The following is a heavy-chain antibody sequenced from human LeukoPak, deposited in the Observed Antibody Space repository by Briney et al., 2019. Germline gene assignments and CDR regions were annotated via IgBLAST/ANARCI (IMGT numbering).Heavy chain of an antibody. D-gene: IGHD4-17*01. J-gene: IGHJ4*02. CDR3: ARGLYGDYVFDY. Sequence: SETLSLTCTVSGGSIINYFWSWIRQPAGKGLEWIGRIYTSGSTNYNPSLKSRVTISVDTSKNQFSLKLSSVTAADTAVYYCARGLYGDYVFDYWGQGTLVTVSS. CDR2: IYTSGST. CDR1: GGSIINYF. V-gene: IGHV4-4*07.